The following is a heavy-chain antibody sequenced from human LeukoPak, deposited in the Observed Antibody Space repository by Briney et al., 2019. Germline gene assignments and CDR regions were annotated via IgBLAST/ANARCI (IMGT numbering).Heavy chain of an antibody. D-gene: IGHD4-23*01. Sequence: GGSLRLSCAASGFNFANHAMSWVRQSPGKGLEWVSAISGGGDITYYADSVRGRFTISRDNSKNTLYLQMNSLRAEDTAVYYCAKSRDYGGPTLFDYWGQGTLVTVSS. V-gene: IGHV3-23*01. CDR1: GFNFANHA. CDR3: AKSRDYGGPTLFDY. J-gene: IGHJ4*02. CDR2: ISGGGDIT.